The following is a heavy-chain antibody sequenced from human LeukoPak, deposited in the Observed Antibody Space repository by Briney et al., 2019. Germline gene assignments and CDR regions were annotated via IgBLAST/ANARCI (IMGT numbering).Heavy chain of an antibody. V-gene: IGHV3-30*18. CDR3: AKDQTYGETYYDILTGYPRHYMDV. D-gene: IGHD3-9*01. CDR1: GFTFSSYG. Sequence: PGGSLRLSCAASGFTFSSYGMHWVRQAPGKGLEWVAVISYDGSNKYYADSVKGRFTISRDNSKNTLYLQMNSLRAEDTAVYYCAKDQTYGETYYDILTGYPRHYMDVWGKGTTVTVSS. CDR2: ISYDGSNK. J-gene: IGHJ6*03.